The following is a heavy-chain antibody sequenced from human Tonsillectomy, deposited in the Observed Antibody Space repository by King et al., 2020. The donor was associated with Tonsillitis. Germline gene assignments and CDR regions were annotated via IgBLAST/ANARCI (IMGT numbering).Heavy chain of an antibody. Sequence: QLVQSGAEVKKPGASVRVSCKASGYTFTGYYMHWVRQAPGQGLEWMGWINPSSGDTNCAQKFKGRGTMTRDTSSSTAYMELSRLRSDDTAMYYCARVISAMVTGIDFWGQGTLVTVSS. CDR1: GYTFTGYY. CDR3: ARVISAMVTGIDF. J-gene: IGHJ4*02. D-gene: IGHD5-18*01. CDR2: INPSSGDT. V-gene: IGHV1-2*02.